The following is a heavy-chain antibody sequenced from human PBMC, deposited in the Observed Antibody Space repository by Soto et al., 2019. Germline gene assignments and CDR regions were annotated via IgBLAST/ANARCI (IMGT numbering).Heavy chain of an antibody. J-gene: IGHJ3*02. D-gene: IGHD3-3*01. V-gene: IGHV3-53*02. Sequence: DVHLVETGGGLIQPGGSLRLSCAASGFSVSSDYMNWVRQDPGKGLEWVSVIYRGGSTYYADSVRGRFTISRDNSENTLFLQMNSLRAEDTAVYYCARATEWNALDIWGQGTMVTVSS. CDR3: ARATEWNALDI. CDR1: GFSVSSDY. CDR2: IYRGGST.